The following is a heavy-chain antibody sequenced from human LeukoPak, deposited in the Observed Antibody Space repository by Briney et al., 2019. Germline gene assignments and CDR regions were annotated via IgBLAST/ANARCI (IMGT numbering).Heavy chain of an antibody. J-gene: IGHJ5*02. CDR2: IYYSGTT. D-gene: IGHD3-16*01. CDR3: VRVSKSGLFDP. Sequence: SETLSLTCTVSGGSINNYYWTWIRQLPGKGLEWIGYIYYSGTTNYLSSLKNRVTMSVDTSKNQFSLRLTSVTAADTAIYYFVRVSKSGLFDPWGQGNLVTVSS. V-gene: IGHV4-59*01. CDR1: GGSINNYY.